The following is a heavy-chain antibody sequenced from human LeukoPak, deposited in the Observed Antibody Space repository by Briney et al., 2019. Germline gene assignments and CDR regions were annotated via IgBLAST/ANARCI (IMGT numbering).Heavy chain of an antibody. J-gene: IGHJ4*02. CDR1: GFTFSSYG. V-gene: IGHV3-30*18. CDR2: ISYDGSNK. Sequence: GGSLRLSCAASGFTFSSYGMHWVRQPPGKGLEWVALISYDGSNKYYADSVKGRFTISRDNSKNTLYLQMNSLRAEDTAVYYCAKDLSGYSYGSLFDYWGQGTLVTVSS. CDR3: AKDLSGYSYGSLFDY. D-gene: IGHD5-18*01.